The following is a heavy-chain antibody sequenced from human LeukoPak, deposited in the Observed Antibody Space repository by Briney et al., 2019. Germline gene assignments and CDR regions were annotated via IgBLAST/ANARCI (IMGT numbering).Heavy chain of an antibody. D-gene: IGHD4-17*01. CDR3: ARGLPHYGDYVWYFDL. CDR1: GGSFCNYY. V-gene: IGHV4-34*01. J-gene: IGHJ2*01. Sequence: SETLSLTCAVYGGSFCNYYWSWIRQSPGRGLEWIGEIKHSGSTKSNPSLKSGGTISVDTSKTQFSLKVTSVTAADTAVYYCARGLPHYGDYVWYFDLWGRGTLVTVSS. CDR2: IKHSGST.